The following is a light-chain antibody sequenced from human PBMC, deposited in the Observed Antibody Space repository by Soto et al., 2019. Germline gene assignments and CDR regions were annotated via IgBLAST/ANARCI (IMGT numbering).Light chain of an antibody. CDR3: QHCNNWPIT. CDR2: GAS. Sequence: EIVLTHSPATLSVSPGESATLSFSASQSVSSNLAWYQQKPGQAPRLLIYGASTRATGFPARFSGSGSGTEFTLTISSLQSEDFAVYYCQHCNNWPITFGQGTRLEIK. V-gene: IGKV3-15*01. CDR1: QSVSSN. J-gene: IGKJ5*01.